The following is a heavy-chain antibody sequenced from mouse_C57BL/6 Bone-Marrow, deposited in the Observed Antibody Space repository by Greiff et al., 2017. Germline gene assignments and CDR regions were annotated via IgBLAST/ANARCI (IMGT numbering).Heavy chain of an antibody. CDR2: IYPGDGDT. CDR1: GYAFSSSW. J-gene: IGHJ2*01. Sequence: VQLQQSGPELVKPGASVKISCKASGYAFSSSWMNWVKQRPGKGLEWIGRIYPGDGDTNYNGKFKGKATLTADKSSSTAYMQLSSLTSEDSAVYFCARSTYYDGAYYFDDWGTGTTLTVSS. V-gene: IGHV1-82*01. D-gene: IGHD1-1*01. CDR3: ARSTYYDGAYYFDD.